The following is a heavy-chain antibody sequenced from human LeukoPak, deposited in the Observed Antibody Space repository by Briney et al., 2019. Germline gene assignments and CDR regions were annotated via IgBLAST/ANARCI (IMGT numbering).Heavy chain of an antibody. D-gene: IGHD2-15*01. CDR2: IYHSGST. J-gene: IGHJ4*02. V-gene: IGHV4-30-2*01. Sequence: PSETLSLTCAVSGGSISSGGYSWSWIRQPPGKGLEWIGYIYHSGSTYYNPSLKSRVTISVDRSKNQFSLKLSSVTAADTAVYYCARDDGGQGDYWGQGTLVTVSS. CDR3: ARDDGGQGDY. CDR1: GGSISSGGYS.